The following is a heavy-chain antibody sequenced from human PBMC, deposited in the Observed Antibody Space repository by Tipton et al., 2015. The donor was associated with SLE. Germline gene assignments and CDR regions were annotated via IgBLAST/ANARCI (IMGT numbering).Heavy chain of an antibody. CDR2: IYYSGNT. J-gene: IGHJ4*02. CDR1: GGSFSGYY. V-gene: IGHV4-34*09. Sequence: TLSLTCAVYGGSFSGYYWSWIRQPPGKGLEWIGYIYYSGNTYYNPSLKSRVSISVDTSKNQFPLKLSSVTAADTAVYYCARVSSSTRYSFPFDFWGQGVLVTVSA. D-gene: IGHD2-21*01. CDR3: ARVSSSTRYSFPFDF.